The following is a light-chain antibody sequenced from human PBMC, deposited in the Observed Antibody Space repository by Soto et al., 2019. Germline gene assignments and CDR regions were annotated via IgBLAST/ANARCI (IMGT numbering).Light chain of an antibody. CDR3: QTWGTGIPWV. CDR1: SGHSSYA. V-gene: IGLV4-69*01. Sequence: QAEVTQSPSASASLGASVKLTCTLSSGHSSYAIAWHQQQPEKGPRYLMKLNSDGSHSKGDGIPDRFSGSSSGAERYLTISSLQSEDEADYYCQTWGTGIPWVFGGGTKLTVL. J-gene: IGLJ3*02. CDR2: LNSDGSH.